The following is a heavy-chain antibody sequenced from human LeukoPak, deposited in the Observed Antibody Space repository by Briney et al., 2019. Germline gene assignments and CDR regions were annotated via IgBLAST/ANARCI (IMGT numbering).Heavy chain of an antibody. V-gene: IGHV3-74*01. D-gene: IGHD3-3*01. CDR2: INSDGSST. Sequence: PGGSLRLSCAASGFTFSSYWMHWVRQAPGKGLVWVSRINSDGSSTSYADSVKGRFTISRDNSKNTLYLQMNSLRAEDTAVYYCAKAGDFWSGYSDYWGQGTLVTVSS. CDR1: GFTFSSYW. J-gene: IGHJ4*02. CDR3: AKAGDFWSGYSDY.